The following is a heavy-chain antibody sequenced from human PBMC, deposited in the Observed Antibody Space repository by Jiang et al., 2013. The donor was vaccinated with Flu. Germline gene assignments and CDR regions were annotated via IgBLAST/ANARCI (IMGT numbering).Heavy chain of an antibody. CDR2: ISYNGDT. CDR1: GTLCSYG. D-gene: IGHD2-15*01. J-gene: IGHJ3*01. V-gene: IGHV1-18*01. Sequence: VSCKTSGTLCSYGITWVRRAPGQGLEWMGWISYNGDTKYAQNLQGRVSMTRDTSTKTAYMDLRSLRSDDTAIYYCARHTPDPNDAFDVWGQGTPVTVSS. CDR3: ARHTPDPNDAFDV.